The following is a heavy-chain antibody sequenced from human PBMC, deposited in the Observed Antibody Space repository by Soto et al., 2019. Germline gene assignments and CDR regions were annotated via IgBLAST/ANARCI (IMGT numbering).Heavy chain of an antibody. CDR1: GYSFSTYD. CDR3: ARGNSADY. J-gene: IGHJ4*02. V-gene: IGHV1-8*01. CDR2: MNPDSGHT. Sequence: QVQLVQSGAEVKKPGASVKVSCKASGYSFSTYDIHWVRQATGQGLEWMGWMNPDSGHTGYAQKVQGRVTMTRDTSITTAYMELSSLSSEDTAVYYCARGNSADYWGQGTQVTVSS. D-gene: IGHD1-26*01.